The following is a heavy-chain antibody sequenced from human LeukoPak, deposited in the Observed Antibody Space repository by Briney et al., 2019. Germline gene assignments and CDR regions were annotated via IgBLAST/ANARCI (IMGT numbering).Heavy chain of an antibody. J-gene: IGHJ4*02. CDR1: GGSISSSSYY. D-gene: IGHD3-10*01. V-gene: IGHV4-39*01. Sequence: SETLSLTCTVSGGSISSSSYYWGWIRQSPGKMGLEWIGNIYYSGSTYYNPSLKSRVTISVDTAKNQFSLRLTSVTAADTAVYYCATTYDILSGSAMGDYWGQGTLVTVSS. CDR3: ATTYDILSGSAMGDY. CDR2: IYYSGST.